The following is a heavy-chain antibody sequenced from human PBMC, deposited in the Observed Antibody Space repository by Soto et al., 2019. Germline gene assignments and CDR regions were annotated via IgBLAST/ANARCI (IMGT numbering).Heavy chain of an antibody. D-gene: IGHD3-22*01. CDR2: IYYSGST. CDR3: ARHKTYYYDSSGPWWFDP. CDR1: GGSISSSSYY. Sequence: PSETLSLTCTVSGGSISSSSYYWGWIRQPPGKGLEWIGSIYYSGSTYYNPSLMSRVTISVDTSKNQFSLKLSSVTAADTAVYYCARHKTYYYDSSGPWWFDPWGQGTLVTVSS. J-gene: IGHJ5*02. V-gene: IGHV4-39*01.